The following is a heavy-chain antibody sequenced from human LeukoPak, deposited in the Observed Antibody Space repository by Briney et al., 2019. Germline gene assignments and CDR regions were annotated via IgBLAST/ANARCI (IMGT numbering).Heavy chain of an antibody. CDR2: INPSGGST. CDR3: ARALTLHNWFDP. V-gene: IGHV1-46*01. CDR1: GYTFTSYY. Sequence: GASVKVSCKASGYTFTSYYLHWVRQAPGQGLEWMGIINPSGGSTSYAQKFQGRVTMTRDTSTSTVYMELSSLRSEDTAVYYCARALTLHNWFDPWGQGTLVTVSS. D-gene: IGHD2-21*02. J-gene: IGHJ5*02.